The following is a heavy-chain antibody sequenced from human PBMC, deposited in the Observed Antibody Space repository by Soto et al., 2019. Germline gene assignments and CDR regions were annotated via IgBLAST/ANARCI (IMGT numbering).Heavy chain of an antibody. J-gene: IGHJ4*02. D-gene: IGHD3-10*01. CDR1: GGSISSGGYY. CDR3: ARGTYGSGSYYQNEEVGY. CDR2: SYYSGRT. Sequence: QVQLQESGPGLVKPSQTLSLTCTVSGGSISSGGYYWSWIRQHPGKGLEWIGYSYYSGRTYYNPSLRSRVTISVYTSKNQFSLKLSSVTAADTAVYYCARGTYGSGSYYQNEEVGYWGQGTLVTVSS. V-gene: IGHV4-31*03.